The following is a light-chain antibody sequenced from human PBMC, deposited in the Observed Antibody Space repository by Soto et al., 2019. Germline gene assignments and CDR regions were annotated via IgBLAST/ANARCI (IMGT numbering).Light chain of an antibody. J-gene: IGLJ1*01. CDR2: EVN. V-gene: IGLV2-14*01. Sequence: QSALTQPASVSGSPGQSITISCTGTSSDVAFYNHVSWYQQHPGKAPKLLIYEVNNRPSGVSHRFSGSKSGNTASLTISGLQAEDEADYYCSSFASTNTYVFGTGTKLTVL. CDR1: SSDVAFYNH. CDR3: SSFASTNTYV.